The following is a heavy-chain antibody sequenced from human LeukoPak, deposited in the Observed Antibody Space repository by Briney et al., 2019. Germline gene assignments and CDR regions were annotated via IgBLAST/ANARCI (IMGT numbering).Heavy chain of an antibody. Sequence: SETLSLTCTVSGGSISSYYWSWIRQPPGKGLEWIGYIYYSGSTNYNPSLKSRVTISVDTSKNQFSLKLSSVTAADTAVYYCARHTYSEYSSPRRGMDVWGQGTTVTVSS. CDR3: ARHTYSEYSSPRRGMDV. V-gene: IGHV4-59*08. CDR1: GGSISSYY. CDR2: IYYSGST. J-gene: IGHJ6*02. D-gene: IGHD6-6*01.